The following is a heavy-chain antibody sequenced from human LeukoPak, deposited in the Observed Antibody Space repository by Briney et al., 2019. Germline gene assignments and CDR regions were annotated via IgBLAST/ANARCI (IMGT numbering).Heavy chain of an antibody. V-gene: IGHV1-3*01. Sequence: ASVKVSCKASGYTFTSYAMHWVRQAPGQRLEWMGWINAGNGNTKYSQKFQGRVTITRDTSASTAYMELSSLRSEDTAVYYCARVWIPGGAFDIWGQGTMVTVSS. D-gene: IGHD2-8*02. CDR3: ARVWIPGGAFDI. CDR2: INAGNGNT. J-gene: IGHJ3*02. CDR1: GYTFTSYA.